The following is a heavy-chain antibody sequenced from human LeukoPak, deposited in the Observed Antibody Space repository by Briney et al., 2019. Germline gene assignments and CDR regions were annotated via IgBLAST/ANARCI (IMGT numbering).Heavy chain of an antibody. Sequence: SETLSLTCAVYGGSFSGYYWSWIRQPPGKGLEWIGEINHSGSTNYNPSLKSRVTISGDTSKNQFSLKLSSVTAADTAVYYCARRTRYCSGGSCYSYKTYYFDYWGQGTLVTVSS. CDR3: ARRTRYCSGGSCYSYKTYYFDY. CDR1: GGSFSGYY. D-gene: IGHD2-15*01. CDR2: INHSGST. V-gene: IGHV4-34*01. J-gene: IGHJ4*02.